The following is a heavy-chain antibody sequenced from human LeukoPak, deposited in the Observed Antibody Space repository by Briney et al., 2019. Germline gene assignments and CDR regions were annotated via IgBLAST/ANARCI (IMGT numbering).Heavy chain of an antibody. D-gene: IGHD3-22*01. CDR1: GFTFTSSA. Sequence: SVKVSCKASGFTFTSSAVQWVRQARGQRLEWIGWIVVGSRNTNYAQKFQERVTITRDMSTSTAYMELSSLRSEATAVYYCAAEVDYYDSSGYYSPWYTPERWGQGTLVTVSS. CDR2: IVVGSRNT. CDR3: AAEVDYYDSSGYYSPWYTPER. J-gene: IGHJ4*02. V-gene: IGHV1-58*01.